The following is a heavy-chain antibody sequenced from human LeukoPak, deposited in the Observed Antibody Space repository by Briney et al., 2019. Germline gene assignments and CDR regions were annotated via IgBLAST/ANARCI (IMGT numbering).Heavy chain of an antibody. Sequence: SETLSLTCTVSGGSISSGGYYWSWIRQHPGKGLEWIGYIYYSGSTHYNPSLKSRVTISVDTSKNQFSLKLSSVTAADTAVYYYARGSFLNYFDYWGQGTLVTVSS. V-gene: IGHV4-31*03. CDR2: IYYSGST. CDR1: GGSISSGGYY. J-gene: IGHJ4*02. CDR3: ARGSFLNYFDY.